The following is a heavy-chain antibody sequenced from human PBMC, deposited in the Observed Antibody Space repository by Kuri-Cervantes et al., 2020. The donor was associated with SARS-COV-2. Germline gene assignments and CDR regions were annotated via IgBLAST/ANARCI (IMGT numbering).Heavy chain of an antibody. CDR1: GFTFSSYT. CDR3: ARARGPDAFDI. J-gene: IGHJ3*02. CDR2: IYSGGST. V-gene: IGHV3-53*01. Sequence: GESLKISCAASGFTFSSYTMSWVRQAPGKGLEWVSVIYSGGSTYYADSVKGRFTISRDNSKNTLYRQMNSLRAEDTAVYYRARARGPDAFDIWGQGTMVTVSS.